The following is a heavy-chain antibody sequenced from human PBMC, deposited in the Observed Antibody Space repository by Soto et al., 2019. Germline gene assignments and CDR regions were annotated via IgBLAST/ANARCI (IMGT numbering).Heavy chain of an antibody. CDR3: TKVSLLHWNYVSYFGH. D-gene: IGHD1-7*01. CDR1: GFSLSSYG. V-gene: IGHV3-30*18. J-gene: IGHJ4*02. Sequence: PGGSLRLSCAASGFSLSSYGMHWVRQAPGKGLEWVAVISYDGSHQFYADSVKGRFTISRDISENTLYLQMDSLKPEDTAVYYCTKVSLLHWNYVSYFGHWGQGVLVTVSS. CDR2: ISYDGSHQ.